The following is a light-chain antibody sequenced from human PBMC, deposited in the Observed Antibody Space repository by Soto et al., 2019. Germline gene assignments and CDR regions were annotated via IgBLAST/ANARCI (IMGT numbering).Light chain of an antibody. V-gene: IGLV1-44*01. Sequence: QSVLTQPPSASGAPGQRVIISCSGSSSNIGTKTVSWYQQLPGTAPKLLIYTDNQRPSGVPDRFSGSKSGTSASLAISGLQSEDEADYYCASWDDSLTGAVFGGGTKLTVL. CDR3: ASWDDSLTGAV. CDR2: TDN. J-gene: IGLJ2*01. CDR1: SSNIGTKT.